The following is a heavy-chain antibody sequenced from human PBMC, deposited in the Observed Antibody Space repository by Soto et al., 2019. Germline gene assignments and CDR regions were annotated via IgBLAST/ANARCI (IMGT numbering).Heavy chain of an antibody. CDR2: IWYDGSNK. CDR1: GFTFSSYG. D-gene: IGHD5-12*01. J-gene: IGHJ4*02. CDR3: QVGGDGYDYLDY. V-gene: IGHV3-33*01. Sequence: PGGSLRLSCAASGFTFSSYGMHWVRQAPGKGLEWVAVIWYDGSNKYYADSVKGRFTISRDNSKNTLYLQMNSLRAEDTAVYYCQVGGDGYDYLDYWGQGTLVTVSS.